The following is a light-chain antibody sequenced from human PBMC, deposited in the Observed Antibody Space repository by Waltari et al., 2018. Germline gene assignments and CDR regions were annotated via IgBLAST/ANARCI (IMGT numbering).Light chain of an antibody. CDR2: WAS. J-gene: IGKJ2*01. Sequence: DIVMTQSPDSLAVSLGERATINCTSSQSLFYSSTKKNSLAWYQQKPGQPPKLLIYWASARESGVPDRFSGSGSGTDFTLTISTLQAEDVAVYYCQQYFSPPYTFGQGTKLEIK. CDR3: QQYFSPPYT. CDR1: QSLFYSSTKKNS. V-gene: IGKV4-1*01.